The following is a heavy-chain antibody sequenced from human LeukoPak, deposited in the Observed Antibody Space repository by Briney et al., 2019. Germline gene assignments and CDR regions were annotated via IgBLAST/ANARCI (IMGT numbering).Heavy chain of an antibody. V-gene: IGHV3-30*18. J-gene: IGHJ4*02. D-gene: IGHD1-7*01. CDR3: AKDTNYDTYYFDY. CDR1: GFTFSSYG. Sequence: VVQPGGSPRLSCAASGFTFSSYGMHWVRQAPGKGLEWVAVISYDGSNKYYADSVKGRFTISRDNSKNTLYLQMNSLRAEDTAVYYCAKDTNYDTYYFDYWGQGTLVTASS. CDR2: ISYDGSNK.